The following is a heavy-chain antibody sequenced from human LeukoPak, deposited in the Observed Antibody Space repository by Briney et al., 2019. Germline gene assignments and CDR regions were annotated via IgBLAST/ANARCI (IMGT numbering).Heavy chain of an antibody. CDR1: GFTFSSYA. D-gene: IGHD3-3*01. J-gene: IGHJ4*02. CDR3: ARDRAHAMDFWSGYSAGACDY. CDR2: ISYDGSNK. Sequence: GGSLRLSCAASGFTFSSYAMHWVRQAPGKGLEWVAVISYDGSNKYYADSVKGRFTISRNNSKNTLYLQMNSLRAEDTAVYYCARDRAHAMDFWSGYSAGACDYWGQGTLVTVSS. V-gene: IGHV3-30*04.